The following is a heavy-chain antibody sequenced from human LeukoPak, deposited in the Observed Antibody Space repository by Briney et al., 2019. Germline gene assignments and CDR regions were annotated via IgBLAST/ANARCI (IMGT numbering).Heavy chain of an antibody. CDR2: ISAYNGNT. V-gene: IGHV1-18*01. CDR1: GYTFINYG. J-gene: IGHJ4*02. Sequence: GASVKVSCKASGYTFINYGINWVRQAPGHGLEWMGWISAYNGNTNYAQKLQGRVTMTTDTSTSTAYMELRSLRSDDTAVYYCARTILWFGESTSPPDYWGQGTLVTVSS. CDR3: ARTILWFGESTSPPDY. D-gene: IGHD3-10*01.